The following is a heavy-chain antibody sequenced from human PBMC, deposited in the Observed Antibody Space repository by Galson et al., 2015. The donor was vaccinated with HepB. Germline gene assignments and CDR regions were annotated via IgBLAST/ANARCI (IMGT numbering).Heavy chain of an antibody. D-gene: IGHD2-2*01. J-gene: IGHJ5*02. CDR1: GFTFDDYG. Sequence: SLRLSCAASGFTFDDYGMSWVRQAPGKGLEWVSGINWNGGSTGYADSVKGRFTISRDNAKNSLYLQMNSLRAEDTALYHCAREEGGQYCSSTSCYGIWFDPWGQGTLVTVSS. CDR2: INWNGGST. CDR3: AREEGGQYCSSTSCYGIWFDP. V-gene: IGHV3-20*01.